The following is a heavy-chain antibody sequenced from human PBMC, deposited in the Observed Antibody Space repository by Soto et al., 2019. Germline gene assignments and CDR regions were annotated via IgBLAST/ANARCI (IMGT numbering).Heavy chain of an antibody. CDR3: ASYQQSYAFDI. D-gene: IGHD2-2*01. CDR1: GGSSISGGYS. Sequence: ASETLSLTCAVSGGSSISGGYSWSWIRQHPGKGLEWIGYIFYSGSTYYNPSLKSRVTISVDTSKNQFSLKLSSVTAADTAVYYCASYQQSYAFDIWGQGTMVTVSS. J-gene: IGHJ3*02. CDR2: IFYSGST. V-gene: IGHV4-31*11.